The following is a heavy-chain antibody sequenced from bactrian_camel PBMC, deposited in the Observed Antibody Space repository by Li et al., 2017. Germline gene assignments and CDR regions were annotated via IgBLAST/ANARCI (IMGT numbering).Heavy chain of an antibody. CDR3: AAARTLTDWARSPAY. J-gene: IGHJ4*01. Sequence: QVQLVESGGGLVQPGGSLRLSCAASGSTFSSNWMHWVRQAPGKGLEWVSTINAAGSSTYYAESVKGRFTISRDNAKNTVTLQMNNLKPEDTAMYYCAAARTLTDWARSPAYWGQGTQVTVS. CDR1: GSTFSSNW. D-gene: IGHD5*01. CDR2: INAAGSST. V-gene: IGHV3S1*01.